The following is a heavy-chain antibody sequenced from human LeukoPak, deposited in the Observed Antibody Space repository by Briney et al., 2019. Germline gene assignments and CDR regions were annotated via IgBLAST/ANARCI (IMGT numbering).Heavy chain of an antibody. V-gene: IGHV4-39*01. CDR1: GGSISNYY. J-gene: IGHJ5*02. CDR3: ARPDDYGVNWFDP. CDR2: IYYSGST. D-gene: IGHD4-17*01. Sequence: SETLSLTCIVSGGSISNYYWGWIRQPPGKGLEWIGSIYYSGSTYYNPSLKSRVTISVDTSKNQFSLKLSSVTAADTAVYYCARPDDYGVNWFDPWGQGTLVTVSS.